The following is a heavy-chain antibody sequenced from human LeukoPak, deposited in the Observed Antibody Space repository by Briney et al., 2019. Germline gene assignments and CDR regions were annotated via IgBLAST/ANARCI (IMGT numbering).Heavy chain of an antibody. CDR1: GGSISSSSYN. J-gene: IGHJ3*02. V-gene: IGHV4-39*01. CDR3: ATTRGFYYDSSGSLGVNDAFDI. CDR2: IYYSGNT. Sequence: PSETLSLTCAVSGGSISSSSYNWGWIRQPPGKGLEWIGSIYYSGNTYYNPSLKNRVTISVDTSKNQFSLKLSSVTAADTAVYYCATTRGFYYDSSGSLGVNDAFDIWGQGTMVTVSS. D-gene: IGHD3-22*01.